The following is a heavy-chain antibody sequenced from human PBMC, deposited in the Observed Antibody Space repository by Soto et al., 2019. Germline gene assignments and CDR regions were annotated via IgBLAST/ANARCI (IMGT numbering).Heavy chain of an antibody. D-gene: IGHD2-2*01. CDR1: GFTFDDYA. Sequence: GGSVRLSCAASGFTFDDYAMHWVRQAPGKGLEWVSGISWNSGSIGYADSVKGRFTISRDNAKNSLYLQMNSLRAEDTALYYCAKGDGIVVVPAAAFDYWGQGTLVTVSS. J-gene: IGHJ4*02. CDR3: AKGDGIVVVPAAAFDY. CDR2: ISWNSGSI. V-gene: IGHV3-9*01.